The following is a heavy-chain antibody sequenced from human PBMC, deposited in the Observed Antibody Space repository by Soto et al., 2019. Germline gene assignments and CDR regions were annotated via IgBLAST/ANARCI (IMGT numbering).Heavy chain of an antibody. CDR2: IYYTGMT. J-gene: IGHJ4*02. D-gene: IGHD3-22*01. V-gene: IGHV4-61*03. Sequence: QVQLQESGPGLVKPSETLSLTCAVSGASISSESYYWSWIRQSPGKGLEWLGYIYYTGMTNYNPSLKSRVAISIDASNNPFSLRVRSVTAADTAQYYCVRGGSGYPFDYWGQGILVIVSS. CDR1: GASISSESYY. CDR3: VRGGSGYPFDY.